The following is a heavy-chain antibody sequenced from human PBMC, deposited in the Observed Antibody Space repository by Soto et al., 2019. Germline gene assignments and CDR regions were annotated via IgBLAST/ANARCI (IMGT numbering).Heavy chain of an antibody. Sequence: GASVKVSCKASGYIFTAYSMRWVRQAPGQGLEWMGVVNPSGGSTNYAQKFQGRITMTRDTSTSTVYMDLSSLTSEDTAVYYCAREENCSDGICDSPSCQRWGQGILGTGSS. CDR1: GYIFTAYS. V-gene: IGHV1-46*01. D-gene: IGHD2-15*01. CDR3: AREENCSDGICDSPSCQR. CDR2: VNPSGGST. J-gene: IGHJ1*01.